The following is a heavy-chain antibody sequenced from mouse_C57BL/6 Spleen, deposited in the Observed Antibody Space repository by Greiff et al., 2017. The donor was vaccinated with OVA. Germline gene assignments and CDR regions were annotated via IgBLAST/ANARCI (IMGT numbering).Heavy chain of an antibody. CDR3: ASSITKVAY. Sequence: QVQLQQSGPELVKPGASVKISCKASGYAFSSSWMNWVKQRPGKGLEWFGRIYPGDGDTNYNGKFKGKATLTADKTSNTASMQLSSLTSEDYAVYSCASSITKVAYWGQGTLVTVSA. CDR1: GYAFSSSW. D-gene: IGHD1-3*01. CDR2: IYPGDGDT. V-gene: IGHV1-82*01. J-gene: IGHJ3*01.